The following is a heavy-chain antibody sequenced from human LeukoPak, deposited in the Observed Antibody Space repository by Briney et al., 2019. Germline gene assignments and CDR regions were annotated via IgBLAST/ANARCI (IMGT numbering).Heavy chain of an antibody. CDR1: GGSFSGYY. V-gene: IGHV4-34*01. D-gene: IGHD3-3*01. Sequence: PSETLSLTCAVYGGSFSGYYWSWIRQPPGKGLEWIGEINHSGSTNYNPSLKSRVTISVDTSKNQFSLKLSSVTAADTAVYYCARGNFDFWSGYQFDYWGQGTLVTVSS. CDR2: INHSGST. J-gene: IGHJ4*02. CDR3: ARGNFDFWSGYQFDY.